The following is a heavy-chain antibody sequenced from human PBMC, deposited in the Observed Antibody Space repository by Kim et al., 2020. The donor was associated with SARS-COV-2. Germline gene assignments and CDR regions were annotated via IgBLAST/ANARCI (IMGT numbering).Heavy chain of an antibody. CDR3: ARHERGYSSPGAYFDY. CDR2: IYYSGST. CDR1: GGSISSSSYY. J-gene: IGHJ4*02. Sequence: SETLSLTCTVSGGSISSSSYYWGWIRQPPGKGLEWIGSIYYSGSTYYNPSLKSRVTISVDTSKNQFSLKLSSVTAADTAVYYCARHERGYSSPGAYFDYWGQGTLVTVSS. V-gene: IGHV4-39*01. D-gene: IGHD6-13*01.